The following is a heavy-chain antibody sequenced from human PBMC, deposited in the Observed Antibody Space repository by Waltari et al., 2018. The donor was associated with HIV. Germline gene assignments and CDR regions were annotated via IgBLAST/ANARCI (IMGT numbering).Heavy chain of an antibody. CDR2: ISSSGSTI. J-gene: IGHJ4*02. D-gene: IGHD2-15*01. V-gene: IGHV3-48*03. CDR3: ARVYPWYYFDY. CDR1: GFPFSSYE. Sequence: EVQLVESGGGLVQPGGSLRLSGAASGFPFSSYEMNWVRQAPGKGLDWVSYISSSGSTIYYADSVKGRFTISRDNAKNSLYLQMNSLRAEDTAVYYCARVYPWYYFDYWGQGTLVTVSS.